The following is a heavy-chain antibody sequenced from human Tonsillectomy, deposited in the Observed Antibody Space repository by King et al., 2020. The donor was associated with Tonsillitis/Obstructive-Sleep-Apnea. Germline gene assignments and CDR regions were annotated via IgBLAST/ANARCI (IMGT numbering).Heavy chain of an antibody. V-gene: IGHV3-15*02. CDR1: GFTFRDAW. Sequence: VQLVESGGASVRPGGSLRLSCVASGFTFRDAWMSWVRQAPGKRPEWLGRIKSKRDGGTTDYASPVIGRFTISRDESQHTLYLPMNSLITEDSAVYYCTTDPRQWGQGPLVPVST. J-gene: IGHJ1*01. CDR2: IKSKRDGGTT. CDR3: TTDPRQ.